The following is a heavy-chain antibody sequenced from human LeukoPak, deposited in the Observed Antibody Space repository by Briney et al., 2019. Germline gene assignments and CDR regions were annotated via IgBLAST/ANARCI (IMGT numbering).Heavy chain of an antibody. CDR3: ARGGIVVVPAASVFDP. Sequence: ASVKVSCKASGYTLTGYYMHWVRQAPRQGLEWMGWINPNSGDTNYAQNFQGRVTMTRDTSISTAYMELSRLRSDDTAVYYCARGGIVVVPAASVFDPWGQGTLVTVSS. D-gene: IGHD2-2*01. CDR1: GYTLTGYY. V-gene: IGHV1-2*02. J-gene: IGHJ5*02. CDR2: INPNSGDT.